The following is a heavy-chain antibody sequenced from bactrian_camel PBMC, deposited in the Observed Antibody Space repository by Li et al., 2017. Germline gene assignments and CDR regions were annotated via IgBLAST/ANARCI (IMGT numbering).Heavy chain of an antibody. D-gene: IGHD3*01. V-gene: IGHV3S55*01. Sequence: VQLVESGGGSVQAGGSLRLSCAASAYTYTPYCMGWFRQAPGKEREGVAGIGSDGSTTYADSVKDRFTISRDNAKNTLFLQMNSLGPDDTAMYYCAAHSYCYDDAWWEPKWYHYWAQGTQVTVS. CDR2: IGSDGST. CDR3: AAHSYCYDDAWWEPKWYHY. CDR1: AYTYTPYC. J-gene: IGHJ4*01.